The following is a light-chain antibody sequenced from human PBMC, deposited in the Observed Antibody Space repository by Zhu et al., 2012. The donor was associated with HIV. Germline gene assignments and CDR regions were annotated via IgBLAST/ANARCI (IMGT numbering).Light chain of an antibody. J-gene: IGKJ2*01. CDR3: QQRSNWYT. CDR2: DAS. Sequence: EIVLTQSPATLSLCPGERATLSCRASQSVSSYLAWYQQKPGQAPRLLIYDASNRATGIPARFSGRGSGTDFTLTISSLEPEDFAVYYCQQRSNWYTFGQGTKLEIK. CDR1: QSVSSY. V-gene: IGKV3-11*01.